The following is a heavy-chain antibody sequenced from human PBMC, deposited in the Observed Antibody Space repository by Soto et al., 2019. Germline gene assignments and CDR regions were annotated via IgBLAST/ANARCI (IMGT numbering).Heavy chain of an antibody. J-gene: IGHJ5*02. CDR2: IYYSGGT. CDR1: GGSISSYY. CDR3: ARDQLEGNWFDP. Sequence: PSETLSLTCPVSGGSISSYYWSWIRQPPGKGLEWIGYIYYSGGTNYNPSLKSRVTISVDKSKNQFSLKLTSVTAADTAVYYCARDQLEGNWFDPWGQGTLVTVSS. V-gene: IGHV4-59*12. D-gene: IGHD1-1*01.